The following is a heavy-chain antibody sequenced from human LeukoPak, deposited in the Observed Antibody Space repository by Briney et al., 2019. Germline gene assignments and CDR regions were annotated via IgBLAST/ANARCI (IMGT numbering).Heavy chain of an antibody. CDR1: GYTFTGYY. D-gene: IGHD1-7*01. J-gene: IGHJ4*02. CDR2: INLNSGGT. V-gene: IGHV1-2*02. Sequence: GASVKVSCKASGYTFTGYYMHWVRQAPGQGLEWMGWINLNSGGTNYAQKFQGRVTMTRDTSISTAYMELSRLRSDDPAVYYCARDLRTYNWKYVLYWGQGTLVTVSS. CDR3: ARDLRTYNWKYVLY.